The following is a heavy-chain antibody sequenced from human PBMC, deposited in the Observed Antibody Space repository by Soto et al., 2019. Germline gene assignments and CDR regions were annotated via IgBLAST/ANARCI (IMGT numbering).Heavy chain of an antibody. Sequence: EVQLAESGGGMVQPGGSLRLSCVASGFTFSTYDMHWSRQAPGKGLEYFSSISSNGGTTYYGNSVKGRFTISRDNSKNTLYLQMGSLRAEDMAVYYCVRRVSGNYDYWGQGTLVTVSS. CDR2: ISSNGGTT. CDR1: GFTFSTYD. D-gene: IGHD1-7*01. J-gene: IGHJ4*02. V-gene: IGHV3-64*01. CDR3: VRRVSGNYDY.